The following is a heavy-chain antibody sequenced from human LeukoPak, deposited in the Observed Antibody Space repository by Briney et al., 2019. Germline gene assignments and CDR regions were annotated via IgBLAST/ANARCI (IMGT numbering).Heavy chain of an antibody. CDR3: ARVGLFDWLFA. CDR2: INSDGSST. J-gene: IGHJ5*02. CDR1: GFTFSSDW. Sequence: GGSLRLSCAASGFTFSSDWMHWVRPAPGRGLVWVSRINSDGSSTTYADSVKGRFTISRDNAKNTLYLQMNSLRAEDTAVYYCARVGLFDWLFAWGQGTLVTVSS. D-gene: IGHD3-9*01. V-gene: IGHV3-74*01.